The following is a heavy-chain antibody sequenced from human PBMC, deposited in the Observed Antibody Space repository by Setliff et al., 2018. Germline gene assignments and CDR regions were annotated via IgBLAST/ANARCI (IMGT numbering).Heavy chain of an antibody. V-gene: IGHV2-70*17. CDR3: TRVLRGGRGIIFALDI. CDR2: IDWDDAK. Sequence: GSGPTLVNPTQTLTLTCTPSGVSVSTDGMCVSWVRQPPGKALEWLARIDWDDAKFYSPSLKTRLTISKDTSKNQVVLTMTNMDPGDTATYYCTRVLRGGRGIIFALDIWGQGTMVTVS. J-gene: IGHJ3*02. D-gene: IGHD3-10*01. CDR1: GVSVSTDGMC.